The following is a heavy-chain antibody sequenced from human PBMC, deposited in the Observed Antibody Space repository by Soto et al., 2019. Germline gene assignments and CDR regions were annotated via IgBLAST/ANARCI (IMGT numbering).Heavy chain of an antibody. D-gene: IGHD5-18*01. J-gene: IGHJ4*02. CDR1: GYTLTELS. Sequence: ASVKVSCKVSGYTLTELSMHWVRQAPGKGLEWMGGFDPEDGETIYAQKFQGRVTMTEDTSTDTAYMELSSLRSEDTAVYYCATVRTHRYSYGFEDPGGYFDYWGQGTLVTVSS. V-gene: IGHV1-24*01. CDR3: ATVRTHRYSYGFEDPGGYFDY. CDR2: FDPEDGET.